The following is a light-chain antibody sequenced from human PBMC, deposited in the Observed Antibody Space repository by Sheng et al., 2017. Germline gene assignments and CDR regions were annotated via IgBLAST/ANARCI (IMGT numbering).Light chain of an antibody. CDR1: QSVTSNY. J-gene: IGKJ1*01. V-gene: IGKV3-20*01. CDR3: QKFGSSPRT. CDR2: GAS. Sequence: EIVLTQSPGTLSLSPGERATLSCRASQSVTSNYLAWYQQKPGQALRLLLYGASSRDTGIPDRFSGSGSGTDFTLTISRLEPEDFAVYYCQKFGSSPRTFGQGTRVEIQ.